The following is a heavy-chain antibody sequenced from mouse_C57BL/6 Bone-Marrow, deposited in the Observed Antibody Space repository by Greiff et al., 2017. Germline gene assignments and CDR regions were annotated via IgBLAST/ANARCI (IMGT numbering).Heavy chain of an antibody. Sequence: QVQLQQSGAELVRPGASVTLSCKASGYTFTDYEMHWVKQTPVHGLEWIGAIDPETGGTAYNQKFKGKAILTADKSSSTAYMELRSLTSEDSAVYYCTRAVATYGFFTDWGQGTTLTVSS. CDR1: GYTFTDYE. D-gene: IGHD1-1*01. CDR3: TRAVATYGFFTD. CDR2: IDPETGGT. J-gene: IGHJ2*01. V-gene: IGHV1-15*01.